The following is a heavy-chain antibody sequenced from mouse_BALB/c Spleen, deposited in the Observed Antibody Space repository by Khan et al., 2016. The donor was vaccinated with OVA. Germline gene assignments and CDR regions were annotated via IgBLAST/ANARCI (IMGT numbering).Heavy chain of an antibody. Sequence: QVQLKQSGAELMKPGASVKISCKATGYTFSSYWIECVKQRPGHGLEWIGEILPGSNSTNYNERFKGKATITADTSSNTAYMQLSSLTSEDSAIYYCARGNYYGSTSWFGYWGQGTLVTVSA. CDR3: ARGNYYGSTSWFGY. J-gene: IGHJ3*01. V-gene: IGHV1-9*01. CDR2: ILPGSNST. CDR1: GYTFSSYW. D-gene: IGHD1-1*01.